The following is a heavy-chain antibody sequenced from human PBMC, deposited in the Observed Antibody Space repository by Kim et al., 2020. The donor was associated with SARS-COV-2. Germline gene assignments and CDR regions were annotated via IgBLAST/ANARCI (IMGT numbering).Heavy chain of an antibody. D-gene: IGHD3-3*01. J-gene: IGHJ4*02. Sequence: TEDAASVKGRFTISRDDSKSIAYLQMNSLKTEDTAVYYCTRDDFWSGYYDYWGQGTLVTVSS. V-gene: IGHV3-49*02. CDR2: T. CDR3: TRDDFWSGYYDY.